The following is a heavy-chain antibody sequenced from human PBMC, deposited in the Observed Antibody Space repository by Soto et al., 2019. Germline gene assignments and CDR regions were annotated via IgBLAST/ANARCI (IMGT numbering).Heavy chain of an antibody. CDR3: ARESSGGNSDFDL. CDR1: GYSITTGYS. Sequence: LSLTCAVSGYSITTGYSWGWVRQPPGKGLEWIGNIFHSGRTYYSPSLKDRLTVSMDTSKNQFSLKLRSVTAADTAVYYCARESSGGNSDFDLWGLGTMVTVSS. J-gene: IGHJ3*01. D-gene: IGHD2-21*02. CDR2: IFHSGRT. V-gene: IGHV4-38-2*02.